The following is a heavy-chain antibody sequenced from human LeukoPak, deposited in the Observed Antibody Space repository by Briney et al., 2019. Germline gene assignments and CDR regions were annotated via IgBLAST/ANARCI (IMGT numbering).Heavy chain of an antibody. V-gene: IGHV4-4*02. CDR2: IYHSGST. D-gene: IGHD2-2*01. CDR3: ARDPRYCSSTSCYEEPYFDY. Sequence: SETLSLTCAVSGGSISSSNWWSWVRQPPGKGLEWIGEIYHSGSTNYNPSLKSRVTISVDKSKNQFSLKLSSVTAADTAVYYCARDPRYCSSTSCYEEPYFDYWGQGTLVTVSS. J-gene: IGHJ4*02. CDR1: GGSISSSNW.